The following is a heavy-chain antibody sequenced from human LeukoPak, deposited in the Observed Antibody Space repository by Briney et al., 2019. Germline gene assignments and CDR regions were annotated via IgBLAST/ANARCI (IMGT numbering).Heavy chain of an antibody. CDR3: ATYRQVLLPFES. V-gene: IGHV3-74*01. CDR1: GHTFSNYW. Sequence: GGSLRLSCAASGHTFSNYWMHWVRQAPGKGLVWVSRIKSDGSSTTYADSVKGRFTISRDNAKNMLYLQMNSLRAEDTAIYYCATYRQVLLPFESWGQGTLVTVSS. J-gene: IGHJ4*02. CDR2: IKSDGSST. D-gene: IGHD2-8*02.